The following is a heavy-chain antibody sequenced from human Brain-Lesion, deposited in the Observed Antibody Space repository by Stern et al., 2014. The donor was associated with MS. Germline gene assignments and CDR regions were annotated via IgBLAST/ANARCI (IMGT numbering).Heavy chain of an antibody. D-gene: IGHD5-18*01. Sequence: QLQLQESGPGLVKPSQTLSLTCIVSGGSISSGSFYWNWIRQPAGKGLEWIGRIYSSGSTNYNPYLKSRVTISGDTSQNQFSLKMISMTAADTAVYYCARETGGYTYGDTDFFDYWGQGALVTVSS. V-gene: IGHV4-61*02. CDR2: IYSSGST. J-gene: IGHJ4*02. CDR3: ARETGGYTYGDTDFFDY. CDR1: GGSISSGSFY.